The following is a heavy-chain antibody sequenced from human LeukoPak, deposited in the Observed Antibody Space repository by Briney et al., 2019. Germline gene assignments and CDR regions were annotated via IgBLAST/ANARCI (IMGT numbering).Heavy chain of an antibody. D-gene: IGHD3-9*01. Sequence: GGSLSLSCAASGFTFSSYGMSWVRQAPGKGLEWVSAISGSGGSTYYADSVKGRFTISRDNAKNTLYLQMNSLRAEDTAVYYCAKGGRVLRYVDWSPFDYWGQGTLVTVSS. V-gene: IGHV3-23*01. J-gene: IGHJ4*02. CDR3: AKGGRVLRYVDWSPFDY. CDR2: ISGSGGST. CDR1: GFTFSSYG.